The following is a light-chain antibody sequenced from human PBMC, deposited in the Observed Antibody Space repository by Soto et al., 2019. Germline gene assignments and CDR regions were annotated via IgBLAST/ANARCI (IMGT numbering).Light chain of an antibody. CDR2: DAS. CDR1: QSIQTW. V-gene: IGKV1-5*01. Sequence: DIQMTQSPSTLSASVGDRVTISCRASQSIQTWLAWYQQKPGKAPNLLIFDASDLASGVSSRFSGSGSGADFNLTISSLQSEDFAIYYCQQYNIWPPEVTFGPGTKVDIK. CDR3: QQYNIWPPEVT. J-gene: IGKJ3*01.